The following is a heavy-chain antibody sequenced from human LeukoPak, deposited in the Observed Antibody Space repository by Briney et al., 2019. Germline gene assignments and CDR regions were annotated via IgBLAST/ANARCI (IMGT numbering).Heavy chain of an antibody. CDR3: AKDGQSDSSGWSAVVLAYYMDV. CDR1: GFTFDDYR. J-gene: IGHJ6*03. CDR2: INWNGGST. V-gene: IGHV3-20*04. Sequence: GGSLRLPCAASGFTFDDYRMSWVRQAPGKGLEWVSGINWNGGSTGYADSVKGRFTISRDNSKNTLYLQMNSLRAEDTAVYYCAKDGQSDSSGWSAVVLAYYMDVWGKGTTVTVSS. D-gene: IGHD6-19*01.